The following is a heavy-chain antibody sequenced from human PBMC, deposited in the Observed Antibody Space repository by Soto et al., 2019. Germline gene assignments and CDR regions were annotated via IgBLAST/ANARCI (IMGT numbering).Heavy chain of an antibody. Sequence: SETLCDTWTVSGGSISSCDDYWSWKQQPPGKGLEWIGYIYYSGSTYYNPSLKSRVTISVDTSKNQFSLKLSSVTAADTAVYYCARTEMATINWFDPWGQGTLVTVSS. D-gene: IGHD5-12*01. CDR2: IYYSGST. V-gene: IGHV4-30-4*01. CDR3: ARTEMATINWFDP. CDR1: GGSISSCDDY. J-gene: IGHJ5*02.